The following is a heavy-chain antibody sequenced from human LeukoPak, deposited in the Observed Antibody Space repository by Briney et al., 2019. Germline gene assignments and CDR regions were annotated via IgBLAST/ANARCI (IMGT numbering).Heavy chain of an antibody. D-gene: IGHD5-12*01. Sequence: GGSLRLSCAASGFTFSTYAMRWVRQAPGKGLEWVSTIGAAGATYYADSVKGRFTISRDNSKNTLYLQMNSLRAEDTAVYYCARVLGYSGYDLAYWGQGTLVTVSS. J-gene: IGHJ4*02. CDR1: GFTFSTYA. V-gene: IGHV3-23*01. CDR3: ARVLGYSGYDLAY. CDR2: IGAAGAT.